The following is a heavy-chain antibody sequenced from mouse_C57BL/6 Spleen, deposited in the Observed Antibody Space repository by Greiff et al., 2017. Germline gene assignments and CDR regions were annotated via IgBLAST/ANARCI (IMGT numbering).Heavy chain of an antibody. J-gene: IGHJ1*03. CDR1: GFSLTSYG. Sequence: QVQLKESGPGLVQPSQSLSITCTVSGFSLTSYGVHWVRQSPGKGLEWLGVIWRGGSTDYNAAFMSRLSITKDNSKSQVFFKMNSLQADDTAIYYGAKNSITTVVDWYFDVWGTGTPVTVSS. V-gene: IGHV2-5*01. CDR2: IWRGGST. CDR3: AKNSITTVVDWYFDV. D-gene: IGHD1-1*01.